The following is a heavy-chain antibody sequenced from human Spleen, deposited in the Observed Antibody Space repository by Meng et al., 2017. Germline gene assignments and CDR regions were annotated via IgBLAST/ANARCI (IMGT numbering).Heavy chain of an antibody. V-gene: IGHV3-23*01. CDR2: ISGSGGST. Sequence: GESLKISCAASGFTFSSYAMTWVRQAPGKGLEWVSAISGSGGSTYYADSVKGRLTITRDNSKNTLYVQMNSLRAEDTALYYCAKDQDFYDSSGNFDCWGQGTLVTVSS. CDR3: AKDQDFYDSSGNFDC. J-gene: IGHJ4*02. CDR1: GFTFSSYA. D-gene: IGHD3-22*01.